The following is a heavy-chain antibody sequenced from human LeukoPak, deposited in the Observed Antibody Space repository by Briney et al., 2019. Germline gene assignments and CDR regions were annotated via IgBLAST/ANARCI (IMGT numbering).Heavy chain of an antibody. Sequence: PSETLSLTCTVSGGSMSSGSYYWSWIRQPAGKGLEWIGYIYYSGTTYYNPSLKSRVTISLDTSKNQFSLKLSSVTAADTAVYYCARAPYYYGSSGYYLREYFQHWGQGTLVTVSS. V-gene: IGHV4-30-4*08. D-gene: IGHD3-22*01. CDR3: ARAPYYYGSSGYYLREYFQH. CDR2: IYYSGTT. J-gene: IGHJ1*01. CDR1: GGSMSSGSYY.